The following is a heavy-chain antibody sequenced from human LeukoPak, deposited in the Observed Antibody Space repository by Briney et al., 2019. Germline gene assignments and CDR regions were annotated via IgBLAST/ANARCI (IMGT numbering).Heavy chain of an antibody. CDR1: GYTFTSYD. V-gene: IGHV1-8*01. J-gene: IGHJ6*02. CDR2: MNPNSGNT. D-gene: IGHD5-18*01. Sequence: ASVKVSCKASGYTFTSYDINWVRQATGQGLEWMGWMNPNSGNTGYAQKFQGRVTMTRNTSISTAYMELSSLRSEDTAVYYCARVVQLWFYYGMDVWGQGTTVTVSS. CDR3: ARVVQLWFYYGMDV.